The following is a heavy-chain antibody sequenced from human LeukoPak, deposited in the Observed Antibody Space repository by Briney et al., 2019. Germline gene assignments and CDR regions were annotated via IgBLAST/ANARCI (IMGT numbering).Heavy chain of an antibody. CDR1: GVSISSGGYS. D-gene: IGHD3-9*01. J-gene: IGHJ5*02. CDR2: IYYSGST. Sequence: PSETLSLTCTVSGVSISSGGYSWSWLRQHPGKGLEWIGYIYYSGSTYYNPSLKSLVTLSVDTSKNQFSMKLSSVTAADTGVYYCARGPEDYDILTGRVWRWFDPWGQGTLVTVSS. CDR3: ARGPEDYDILTGRVWRWFDP. V-gene: IGHV4-31*01.